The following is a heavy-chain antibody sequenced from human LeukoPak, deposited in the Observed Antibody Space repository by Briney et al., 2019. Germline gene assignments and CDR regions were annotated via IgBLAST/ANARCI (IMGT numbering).Heavy chain of an antibody. CDR3: ARGSSPYYYMDV. CDR1: GGSISSYY. V-gene: IGHV4-59*01. CDR2: IYYSGST. J-gene: IGHJ6*03. Sequence: ASETLSLTCTVSGGSISSYYWSWIRQPPGKGLEWIGYIYYSGSTNYNPSLKSRVTISVDTSKNQFSLKLSSVTAADTAIYYCARGSSPYYYMDVWGKGTTVTVSS. D-gene: IGHD3-10*01.